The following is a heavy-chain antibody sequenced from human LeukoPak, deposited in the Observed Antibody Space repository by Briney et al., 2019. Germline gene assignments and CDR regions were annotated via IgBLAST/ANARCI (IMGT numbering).Heavy chain of an antibody. CDR2: ITIGVGAT. J-gene: IGHJ6*02. CDR1: GSTFTDYY. D-gene: IGHD1-1*01. Sequence: GRSLTLACAASGSTFTDYYTTWVSQPPQKWREWISHITIGVGATYYADSVKGRFTISRDNAKNSLYLQMNSLRAEDTAVYSCAKGHNEMDVWGQGTTVTVSS. CDR3: AKGHNEMDV. V-gene: IGHV3-11*01.